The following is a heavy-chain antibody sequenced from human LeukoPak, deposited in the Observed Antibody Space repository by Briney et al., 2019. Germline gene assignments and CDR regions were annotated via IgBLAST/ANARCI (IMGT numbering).Heavy chain of an antibody. Sequence: PSETLSLTCTVSDGSISSYYWSSTRQPAGKGLEWIGRVYSSGSTNYNPSLKSRVTMSVDTSKKQFSLKLNSVTAADTAVYYCTRTSPRYGGFDYWGPGTLVTVSS. D-gene: IGHD4-23*01. CDR3: TRTSPRYGGFDY. J-gene: IGHJ4*02. CDR1: DGSISSYY. V-gene: IGHV4-4*07. CDR2: VYSSGST.